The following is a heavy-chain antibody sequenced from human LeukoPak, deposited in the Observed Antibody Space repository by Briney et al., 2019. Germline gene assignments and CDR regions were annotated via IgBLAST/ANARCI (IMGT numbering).Heavy chain of an antibody. CDR2: IYHSGST. J-gene: IGHJ4*02. V-gene: IGHV4-38-2*02. D-gene: IGHD4-17*01. CDR3: AREDYGDLDY. Sequence: SETLSLTCAVSGYSISSGYYWGWIRQPPGKGLEWIGSIYHSGSTYYSPSLKSRVTISVDTSKNQFSLKLSSVTAADTAVYYCAREDYGDLDYWGQGTLVTVSS. CDR1: GYSISSGYY.